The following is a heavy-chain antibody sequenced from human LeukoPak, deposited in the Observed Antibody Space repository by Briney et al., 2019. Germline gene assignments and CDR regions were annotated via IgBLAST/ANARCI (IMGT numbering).Heavy chain of an antibody. Sequence: ASVKVSCKASGGTFSSYAISWVRQAPGQGLEWMGRIIPILGIANYAQKFQGRVTITADKSTSTAYMELSSLRSEDTAVYYCARDRVDYYDSSGPFDYWSQGTLVTVSS. CDR3: ARDRVDYYDSSGPFDY. CDR1: GGTFSSYA. J-gene: IGHJ4*02. D-gene: IGHD3-22*01. V-gene: IGHV1-69*04. CDR2: IIPILGIA.